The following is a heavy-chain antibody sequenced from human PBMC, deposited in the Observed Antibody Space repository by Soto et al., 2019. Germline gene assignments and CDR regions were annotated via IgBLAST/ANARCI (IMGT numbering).Heavy chain of an antibody. D-gene: IGHD2-8*01. CDR1: GFTFSTYA. CDR3: AGRYCTNGVCYTNYYYYIDV. Sequence: EVQLLESGGGLVQPGGSLRLSCAASGFTFSTYAMSWVRQAPGKGLEWVSTITTSGGNTYYADSVQGRITISRDNSKTTLYLQMNSLRAEDTAVYYCAGRYCTNGVCYTNYYYYIDVWGKGTTVTVSS. CDR2: ITTSGGNT. V-gene: IGHV3-23*01. J-gene: IGHJ6*03.